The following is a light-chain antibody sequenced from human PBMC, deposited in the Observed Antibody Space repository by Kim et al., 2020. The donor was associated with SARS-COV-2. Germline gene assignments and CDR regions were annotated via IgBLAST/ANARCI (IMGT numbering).Light chain of an antibody. CDR3: QVWFRSTVV. CDR1: DIGGRN. Sequence: VAQGQSARITCGGDDIGGRNVHWYHQKPGQAPVLVIYSDTNRPAGIPERFSGSSSGNTATLTIDRAQAGDEADYYCQVWFRSTVVFGGGTQLTVL. CDR2: SDT. V-gene: IGLV3-9*01. J-gene: IGLJ2*01.